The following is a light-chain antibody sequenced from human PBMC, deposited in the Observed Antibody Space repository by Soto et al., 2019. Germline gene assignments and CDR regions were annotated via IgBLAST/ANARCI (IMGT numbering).Light chain of an antibody. J-gene: IGLJ1*01. CDR2: EVN. Sequence: SALTQPPSASGSPGQSVAISCPGTSSDVGGYNYVSWYQQHPGKAPKLMIYEVNKRPSGVPDRFSGSKSGNTASLNVSGLQAEDDADYYCCSYAGSSNVFGTGTKLTVL. CDR1: SSDVGGYNY. CDR3: CSYAGSSNV. V-gene: IGLV2-8*01.